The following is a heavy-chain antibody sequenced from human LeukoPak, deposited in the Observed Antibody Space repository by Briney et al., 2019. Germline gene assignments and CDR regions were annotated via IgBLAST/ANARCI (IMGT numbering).Heavy chain of an antibody. V-gene: IGHV3-23*01. CDR1: GFTFSSYA. CDR3: AKDDRSSGSYQTDY. J-gene: IGHJ4*02. CDR2: ISGSGGGT. Sequence: GGSLRLSCAASGFTFSSYAMSWVRQAPGKGLEWVSAISGSGGGTYYADSVKGRFTISRDNSKNALYLQMNSLRAEDTAVYYCAKDDRSSGSYQTDYWGQGTLVTVSS. D-gene: IGHD1-26*01.